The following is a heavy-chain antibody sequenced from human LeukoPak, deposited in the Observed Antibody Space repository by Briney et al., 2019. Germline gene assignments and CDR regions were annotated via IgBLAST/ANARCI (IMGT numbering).Heavy chain of an antibody. D-gene: IGHD6-13*01. CDR3: ARQRIAAPTYYMDV. J-gene: IGHJ6*03. CDR1: GGSISSSSYY. CDR2: IYYSGST. V-gene: IGHV4-39*01. Sequence: SETLSLTCTVYGGSISSSSYYWGWIRQPPGKGLEWIGSIYYSGSTYYNPSLKSRVTISVDTSKNQFSLKLSSVTAADTAVYYCARQRIAAPTYYMDVWGKGTTVTVSS.